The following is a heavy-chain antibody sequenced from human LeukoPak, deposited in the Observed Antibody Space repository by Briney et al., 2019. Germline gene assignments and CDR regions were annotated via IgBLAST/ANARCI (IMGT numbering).Heavy chain of an antibody. D-gene: IGHD6-19*01. V-gene: IGHV3-48*02. CDR1: GFTFSSYS. CDR3: ARESYSSALDY. J-gene: IGHJ4*02. CDR2: ISSSSSTI. Sequence: QSGGSLRLSCAASGFTFSSYSMTWVRQAPGKGLEWVSYISSSSSTIYYADSVKGRFTIPRDNAKNSLYLQMSSLRDEDTAVYYCARESYSSALDYWGQGTLVTVSS.